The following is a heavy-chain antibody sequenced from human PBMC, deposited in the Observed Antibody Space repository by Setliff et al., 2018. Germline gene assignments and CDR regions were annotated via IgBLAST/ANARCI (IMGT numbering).Heavy chain of an antibody. D-gene: IGHD3-10*01. CDR3: ARHKSNGSGSYPSLYMDV. CDR1: GGSISSGNYY. CDR2: IYYSGST. Sequence: PSETLSLTCRVSGGSISSGNYYWGLIRPPPGKGLEWVATIYYSGSTYSNPSLKSRLIISVDAPDNQFSVKLSSVTAADTAVYYCARHKSNGSGSYPSLYMDVWGKGITVTVSS. J-gene: IGHJ6*03. V-gene: IGHV4-39*01.